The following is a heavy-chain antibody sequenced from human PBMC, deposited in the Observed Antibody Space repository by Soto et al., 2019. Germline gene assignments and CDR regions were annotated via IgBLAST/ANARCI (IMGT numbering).Heavy chain of an antibody. D-gene: IGHD2-15*01. CDR2: ISYSGTS. Sequence: PSETLSLTCTVSGGSITNSYWSWIRQSPGKGLQWIGYISYSGTSNYNPSLGSRVTISADTSRNQFSLQLASVTAADTAVYYCAIRGHAMLRGISSHYMDVWGKGTTVTVSS. CDR3: AIRGHAMLRGISSHYMDV. V-gene: IGHV4-59*08. CDR1: GGSITNSY. J-gene: IGHJ6*03.